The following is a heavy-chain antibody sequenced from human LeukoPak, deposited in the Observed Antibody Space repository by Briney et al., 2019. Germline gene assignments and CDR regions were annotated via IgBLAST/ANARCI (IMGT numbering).Heavy chain of an antibody. D-gene: IGHD6-13*01. J-gene: IGHJ5*02. CDR1: GYNFATYW. V-gene: IGHV5-51*01. Sequence: GESLKISCKGSGYNFATYWIGWVRQMPGKGLEWMGIIYPVDSDTRYSPSFQGRVTISADKSISTAYLQWSSLKAPDTAMYYCARAAAGTANWFDPWGQGTLVTVSS. CDR2: IYPVDSDT. CDR3: ARAAAGTANWFDP.